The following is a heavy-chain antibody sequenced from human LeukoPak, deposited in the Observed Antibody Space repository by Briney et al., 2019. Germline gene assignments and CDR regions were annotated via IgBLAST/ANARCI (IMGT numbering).Heavy chain of an antibody. CDR1: GDSMGNDY. CDR3: ARVSFTVDY. V-gene: IGHV4-4*07. D-gene: IGHD3-3*02. CDR2: ISTSGST. J-gene: IGHJ4*02. Sequence: SETLSLTCTVSGDSMGNDYWSWIRQSAGKGLEWIGRISTSGSTDYNPSLKSRVTISVDTSKNQFSLKLSSVTAADTAVYYCARVSFTVDYWGQGTLVTVSS.